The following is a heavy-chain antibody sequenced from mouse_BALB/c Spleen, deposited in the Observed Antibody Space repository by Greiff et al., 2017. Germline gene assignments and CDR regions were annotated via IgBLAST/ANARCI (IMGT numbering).Heavy chain of an antibody. CDR3: ARSLYDGYYDWYFDV. CDR1: GYSFTGYF. Sequence: EVQLQQSGPELVKPGASVKISCKASGYSFTGYFMNWVMQSHGKSLEWIGRINPYNGDTFYNQKFKGKATLTVDKSSGTAHMELRSLASEDSAVYYCARSLYDGYYDWYFDVWGAGTTVTVSS. D-gene: IGHD2-3*01. CDR2: INPYNGDT. V-gene: IGHV1-20*02. J-gene: IGHJ1*01.